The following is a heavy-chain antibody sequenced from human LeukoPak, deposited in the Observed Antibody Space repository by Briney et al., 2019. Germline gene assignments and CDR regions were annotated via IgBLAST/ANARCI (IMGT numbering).Heavy chain of an antibody. D-gene: IGHD3-10*01. CDR2: ISSSSSTI. V-gene: IGHV3-48*01. CDR3: ARISYGSGSYYKPDY. Sequence: PGGSLRLSCAASGFTFSSYEMNWVRQAPGKGLEWVSYISSSSSTIYYADSVKGRFTISRDNAKNSLYLQMNSLRAEDTAVYYCARISYGSGSYYKPDYWGQGTLVTVSS. CDR1: GFTFSSYE. J-gene: IGHJ4*02.